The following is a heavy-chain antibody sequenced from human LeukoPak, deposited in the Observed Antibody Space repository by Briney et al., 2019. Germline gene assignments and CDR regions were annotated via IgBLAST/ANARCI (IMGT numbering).Heavy chain of an antibody. CDR3: ARDQIAVAGTFDY. V-gene: IGHV3-21*01. J-gene: IGHJ4*02. CDR2: ISSSSSYI. CDR1: GFTFSSYS. Sequence: GGSLRLSCAASGFTFSSYSMNWVRQAPGKGLEWVSSISSSSSYIYYADSVKGRFTISRDSAKNSLYPQMNSLRAEDTAVYYCARDQIAVAGTFDYWGQGTLVTVSS. D-gene: IGHD6-19*01.